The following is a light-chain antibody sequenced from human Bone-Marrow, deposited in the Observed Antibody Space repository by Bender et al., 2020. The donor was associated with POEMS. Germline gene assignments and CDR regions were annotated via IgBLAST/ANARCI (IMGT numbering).Light chain of an antibody. J-gene: IGLJ1*01. V-gene: IGLV2-14*01. CDR2: DVS. Sequence: QSALTQPPSASGSPGQSVAISCTGTSSDIGSYNFVSWYQQHPGKAPTLIIYDVSERPSGVSNRFSGSKSGNTASLTISGLQAEDEADYYCSSFTSSSTLVFETGTKVTVL. CDR3: SSFTSSSTLV. CDR1: SSDIGSYNF.